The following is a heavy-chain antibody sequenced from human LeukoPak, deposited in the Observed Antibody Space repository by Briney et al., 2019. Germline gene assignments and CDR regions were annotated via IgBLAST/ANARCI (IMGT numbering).Heavy chain of an antibody. D-gene: IGHD3-10*01. J-gene: IGHJ4*02. Sequence: QPGGSLRLSCAASGFTFSSYWMSWVRQAPGKGLEWVANIKQDGSEEYYVDSVRGRFTISRDNAKNSLYLQMNSLRAEDTAVYYCASRPGAYYFDYWGQGTLVTVSS. V-gene: IGHV3-7*01. CDR3: ASRPGAYYFDY. CDR2: IKQDGSEE. CDR1: GFTFSSYW.